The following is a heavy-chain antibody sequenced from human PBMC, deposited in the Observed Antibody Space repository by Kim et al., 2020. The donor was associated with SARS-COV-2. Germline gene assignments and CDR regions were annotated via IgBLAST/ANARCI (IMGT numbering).Heavy chain of an antibody. V-gene: IGHV3-21*01. CDR2: SSYI. Sequence: SSYIYYADSVKGRFTISRDNAKNSLYLQMNSLRAEDTAVYYCAREGAADYWGQGTLVTVSS. D-gene: IGHD1-26*01. CDR3: AREGAADY. J-gene: IGHJ4*02.